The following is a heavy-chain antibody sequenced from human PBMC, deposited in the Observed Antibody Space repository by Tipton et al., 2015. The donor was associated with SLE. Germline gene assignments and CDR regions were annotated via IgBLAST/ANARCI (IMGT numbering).Heavy chain of an antibody. D-gene: IGHD3-22*01. V-gene: IGHV4-59*11. CDR2: IYYSGNT. J-gene: IGHJ3*02. Sequence: TLSLTCTVSGGSISSHYWSWIRQPPGKGLEWIGYIYYSGNTNYNPSLKSRVTISVDTSKNQFSLKLSSVTAADTAVYYCARAQSSGYWYDAFDIWGQGTMVTVSS. CDR1: GGSISSHY. CDR3: ARAQSSGYWYDAFDI.